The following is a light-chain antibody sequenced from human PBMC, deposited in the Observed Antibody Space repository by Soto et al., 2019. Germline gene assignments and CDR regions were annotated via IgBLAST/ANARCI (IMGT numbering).Light chain of an antibody. V-gene: IGKV1-39*01. CDR3: QQSDSTPHT. Sequence: DIPMTQSPSSLSASVGDRLTITCRARQSISSYLNWYQQKPGKAPKLLIYAASSLQSGVPSRFSGSGSGTDFTLTISSLQPEDFATYYCQQSDSTPHTFGQGTKLEIK. J-gene: IGKJ2*01. CDR2: AAS. CDR1: QSISSY.